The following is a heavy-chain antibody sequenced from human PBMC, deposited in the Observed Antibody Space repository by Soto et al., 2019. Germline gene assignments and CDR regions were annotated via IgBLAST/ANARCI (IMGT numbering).Heavy chain of an antibody. D-gene: IGHD6-19*01. CDR3: ARDGGWAYYFDY. CDR2: INAGNGNT. V-gene: IGHV1-3*01. CDR1: GYTFTSYA. Sequence: ASVKVSCKASGYTFTSYAMHWVRQAPGQRLEWMGWINAGNGNTKYSQKFQGRVTITRDTSASTAYMELSSLRSEDTAVYYCARDGGWAYYFDYGGQGTLVPVSS. J-gene: IGHJ4*02.